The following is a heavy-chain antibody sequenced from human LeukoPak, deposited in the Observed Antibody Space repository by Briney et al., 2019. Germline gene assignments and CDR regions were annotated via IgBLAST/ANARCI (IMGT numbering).Heavy chain of an antibody. D-gene: IGHD3-16*01. J-gene: IGHJ6*02. V-gene: IGHV1-18*01. CDR3: ARLGEGERPRRYNYYTGMDV. CDR2: ISAYNGNT. CDR1: GYTFTSYG. Sequence: ASVKVSCKASGYTFTSYGISWVRQAPGQGLEWMGWISAYNGNTNYAQKLQGRVTMTTDTSTSTAYMELRSLRSDDTAVYYCARLGEGERPRRYNYYTGMDVWGQGTTVTVSS.